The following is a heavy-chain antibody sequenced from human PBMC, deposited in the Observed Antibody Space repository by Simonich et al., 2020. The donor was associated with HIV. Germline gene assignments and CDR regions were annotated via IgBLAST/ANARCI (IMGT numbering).Heavy chain of an antibody. Sequence: QMQLVQSGPEVKKPGTSVKVSCKASGFTFSSSAMQWVRQARGQRLEWRGLIVVGSGNTNYAQKFQERVTITRDMSTSTAYMELSSLRSEDTAVYYCASVRYGSGSYYSDYWGQGTLVTVSS. J-gene: IGHJ4*02. V-gene: IGHV1-58*02. CDR2: IVVGSGNT. D-gene: IGHD3-10*01. CDR1: GFTFSSSA. CDR3: ASVRYGSGSYYSDY.